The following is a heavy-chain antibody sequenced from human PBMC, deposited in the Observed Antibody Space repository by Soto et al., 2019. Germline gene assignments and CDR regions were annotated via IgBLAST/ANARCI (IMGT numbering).Heavy chain of an antibody. CDR3: ARGHRDSSGWYSDY. J-gene: IGHJ4*02. CDR1: GGTFSSYT. V-gene: IGHV1-69*02. Sequence: QVQLVQSGAEVKKPGSSVKVSCKASGGTFSSYTISWVRQAPGQGLEWMGRIIPILGIANYAQKFQGRVTITADKSTSTAYMELSSLRSEDTAVYYCARGHRDSSGWYSDYWGQGTLVTVSS. D-gene: IGHD6-19*01. CDR2: IIPILGIA.